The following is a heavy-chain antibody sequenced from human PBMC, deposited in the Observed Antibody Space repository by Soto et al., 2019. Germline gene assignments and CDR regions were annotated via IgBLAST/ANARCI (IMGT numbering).Heavy chain of an antibody. J-gene: IGHJ4*02. V-gene: IGHV3-23*01. CDR3: STPPGLYFSGGSCYSPFDY. CDR1: GFTFSSYA. Sequence: GGSLRLSCAASGFTFSSYAMSWVRQAPGKGLEWVSAISGSGGSTYYADSVKGRFTISRDNSKNTLYLQMNSLRAEDTAVYYCSTPPGLYFSGGSCYSPFDYWGQGTLVTVSS. CDR2: ISGSGGST. D-gene: IGHD2-15*01.